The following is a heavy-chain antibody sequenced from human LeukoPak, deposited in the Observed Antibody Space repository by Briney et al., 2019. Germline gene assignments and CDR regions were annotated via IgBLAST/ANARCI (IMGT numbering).Heavy chain of an antibody. J-gene: IGHJ4*02. CDR2: INPSGGST. D-gene: IGHD6-13*01. Sequence: GASVKVSCKASGDTSTSYYMHWVRQAPGQGLEWMGIINPSGGSTSYAQKFQGRVTMTRDTSTSTVYMELSSLRSEDTAVYYCAREANPGIAAAGLDYWGQGTLVTVSS. CDR3: AREANPGIAAAGLDY. CDR1: GDTSTSYY. V-gene: IGHV1-46*01.